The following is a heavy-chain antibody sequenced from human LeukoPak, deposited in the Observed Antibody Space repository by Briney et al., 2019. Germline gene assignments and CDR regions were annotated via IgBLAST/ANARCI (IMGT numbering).Heavy chain of an antibody. V-gene: IGHV4-59*01. CDR2: MYYSGTT. CDR3: ARLPMAVTPHVDY. CDR1: GGSFSGYY. Sequence: SETLSLTCAVYGGSFSGYYRSWIGQSPGKGLEWIGFMYYSGTTNYNPSLKSRVTISLGMSKNQFSLKLSSVTAADTAVYYCARLPMAVTPHVDYWGQGTLVTVSS. D-gene: IGHD2-21*02. J-gene: IGHJ4*02.